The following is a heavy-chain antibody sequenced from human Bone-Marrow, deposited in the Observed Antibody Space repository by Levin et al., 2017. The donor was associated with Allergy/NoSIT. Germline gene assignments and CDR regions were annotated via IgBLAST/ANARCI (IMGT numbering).Heavy chain of an antibody. J-gene: IGHJ4*02. CDR1: GFTFDSYG. D-gene: IGHD3-10*01. Sequence: GESLKISCVASGFTFDSYGMHWVRQAPGKGLEWVAAISYDEKTTHYADSVKGRFTISRDNSKNTVYLQMNSLRPEDTAVYYCAKDRWFGEFAFDYWGQGIQVTVSS. CDR2: ISYDEKTT. CDR3: AKDRWFGEFAFDY. V-gene: IGHV3-30*18.